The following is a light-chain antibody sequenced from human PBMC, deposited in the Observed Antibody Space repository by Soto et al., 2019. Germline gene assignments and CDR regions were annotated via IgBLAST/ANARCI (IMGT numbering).Light chain of an antibody. CDR1: SSDVGGYHY. J-gene: IGLJ2*01. V-gene: IGLV2-14*01. CDR3: SSYTSSASGV. Sequence: QSVLTQPASVSGSPGQSITISCTGTSSDVGGYHYVSWYQQHPGKAPKLMIYEVNNRPSGVSNRFSGSKSGNTASLTISGLQPEDEADYYCSSYTSSASGVFGGGTQLTVL. CDR2: EVN.